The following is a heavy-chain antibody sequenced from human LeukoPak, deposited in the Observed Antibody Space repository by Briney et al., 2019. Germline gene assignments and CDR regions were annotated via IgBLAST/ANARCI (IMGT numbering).Heavy chain of an antibody. Sequence: SETLSLTCTVSGYSISRGYYWGWIRQPPGQGLEWIGCIYHSGSTYYNPSLKSRVTISVDTSKNQFSLKVRSVTPADTAVDYCARCPWQFVRTPPRGWFDHWGQGTLVTVSS. CDR1: GYSISRGYY. CDR2: IYHSGST. D-gene: IGHD6-6*01. J-gene: IGHJ5*02. CDR3: ARCPWQFVRTPPRGWFDH. V-gene: IGHV4-38-2*02.